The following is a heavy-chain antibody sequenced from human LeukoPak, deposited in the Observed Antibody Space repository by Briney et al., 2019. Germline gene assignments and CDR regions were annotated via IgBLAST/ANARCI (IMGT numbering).Heavy chain of an antibody. J-gene: IGHJ4*02. CDR3: ARDNWGSLDY. CDR2: IYYSGTT. CDR1: GGSISSYY. Sequence: SETLSLTCTVSGGSISSYYWSWIRQPPGRGLEWIGYIYYSGTTNYNPSLKSRVTISVDTSKNQFSLKLSSVTAADTAVYYCARDNWGSLDYWGQGILVTVSS. V-gene: IGHV4-59*01. D-gene: IGHD7-27*01.